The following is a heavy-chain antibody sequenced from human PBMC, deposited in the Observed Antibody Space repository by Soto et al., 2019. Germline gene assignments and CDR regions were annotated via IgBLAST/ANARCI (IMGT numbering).Heavy chain of an antibody. V-gene: IGHV3-23*01. CDR2: ISGSGGST. J-gene: IGHJ4*02. Sequence: EVQLLESGGGLVQPGGSLRLSCAASGFTFSSYAMSWVRQAPGKGLEWVSAISGSGGSTYYADSVKGRFTISRDNSKNTLYLQMNSLRAEDMAVYYCAKASGWLVLWYYYFDYWGQGTLVTGSS. CDR3: AKASGWLVLWYYYFDY. CDR1: GFTFSSYA. D-gene: IGHD6-19*01.